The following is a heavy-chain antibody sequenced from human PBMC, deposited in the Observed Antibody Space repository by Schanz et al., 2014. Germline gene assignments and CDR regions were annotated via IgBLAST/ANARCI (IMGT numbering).Heavy chain of an antibody. Sequence: VQLEESGGGVVQPGGSLRLSSAASRFTFSTYAMHWVRQAPGKGLGWLAVISSDGFNKFYADSVKGRFTISRDNSKNTLYLQMNSLRTEDTAVYYCARGDMVRGVFDYWGQGTLVTVSS. CDR3: ARGDMVRGVFDY. J-gene: IGHJ4*02. V-gene: IGHV3-30*04. CDR2: ISSDGFNK. D-gene: IGHD3-10*01. CDR1: RFTFSTYA.